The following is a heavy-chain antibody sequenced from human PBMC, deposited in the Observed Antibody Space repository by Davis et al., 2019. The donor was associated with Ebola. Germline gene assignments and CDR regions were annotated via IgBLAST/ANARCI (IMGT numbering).Heavy chain of an antibody. CDR3: AREPTNYYYGMDV. CDR2: ISAYNGNT. CDR1: GYTFTSYG. Sequence: AASVKVSCKASGYTFTSYGISWVRQAPGQGLEWMGWISAYNGNTNYAQKLQGRVTMTRDTSISTAYMELSRLRSDDTAVYYCAREPTNYYYGMDVWGKGTTVTVSS. J-gene: IGHJ6*04. V-gene: IGHV1-18*04.